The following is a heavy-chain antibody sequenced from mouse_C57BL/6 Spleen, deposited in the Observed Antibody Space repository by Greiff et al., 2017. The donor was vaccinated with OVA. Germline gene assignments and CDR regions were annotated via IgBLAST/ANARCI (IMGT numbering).Heavy chain of an antibody. CDR2: IWRGGST. CDR3: ARLTTRELYAMDY. J-gene: IGHJ4*01. V-gene: IGHV2-5*01. D-gene: IGHD2-12*01. Sequence: VQLQQSGPGLVQPSQSLSITCTVSGFSLTSYGVHWVRQSPGKGLEWLGVIWRGGSTDYNEALMSRLSLTTDNSKSQVFFKMNSLQADDTAIYYCARLTTRELYAMDYWGQGTSVTVSS. CDR1: GFSLTSYG.